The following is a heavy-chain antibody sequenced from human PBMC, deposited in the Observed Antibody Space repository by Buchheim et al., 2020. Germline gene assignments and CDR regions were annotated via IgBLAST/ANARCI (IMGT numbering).Heavy chain of an antibody. Sequence: EVQLVESGGGLVKPGGSLRLSCAASGFTFSSLSMTWVRQAPGKGLEWLSYISSGGTTIYYADAVKGRFTISRDNDKNILYLALNSLTVEDTGIYFCARYALANDYWGQGT. CDR3: ARYALANDY. CDR1: GFTFSSLS. D-gene: IGHD6-19*01. V-gene: IGHV3-48*01. J-gene: IGHJ4*02. CDR2: ISSGGTTI.